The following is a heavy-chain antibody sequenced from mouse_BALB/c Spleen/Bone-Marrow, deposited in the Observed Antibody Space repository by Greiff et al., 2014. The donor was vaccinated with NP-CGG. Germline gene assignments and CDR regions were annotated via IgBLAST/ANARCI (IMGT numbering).Heavy chain of an antibody. CDR1: GYTFTSYW. CDR2: IYPGDGDT. Sequence: QVQLQQSGAELARPGASVKLSCKASGYTFTSYWMPWVKQRPGQGLEWIGAIYPGDGDTRYTQKFKGKSTLTADTSSSTTYMQLSSVASEDSAVYYCAREGGYWGQGTTLTVSS. J-gene: IGHJ2*01. CDR3: AREGGY. V-gene: IGHV1-87*01.